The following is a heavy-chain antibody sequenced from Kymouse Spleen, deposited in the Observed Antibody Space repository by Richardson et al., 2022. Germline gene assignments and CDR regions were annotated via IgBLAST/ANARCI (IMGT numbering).Heavy chain of an antibody. Sequence: QLQLQESGPGLVKPSETLSLTCTVSGGSISSSSYYWGWIRQPPGKGLEWIGSIYYSGSTYYNPSLKSRVTISVDTSKNQFSLKLSSVTAADTAVYYCARIAVARYFDYWGQGTLVTVSS. CDR3: ARIAVARYFDY. V-gene: IGHV4-39*01. J-gene: IGHJ4*02. CDR1: GGSISSSSYY. D-gene: IGHD6-19*01. CDR2: IYYSGST.